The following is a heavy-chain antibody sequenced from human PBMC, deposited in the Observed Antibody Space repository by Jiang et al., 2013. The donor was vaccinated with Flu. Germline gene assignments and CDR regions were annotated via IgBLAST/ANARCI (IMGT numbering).Heavy chain of an antibody. D-gene: IGHD6-19*01. V-gene: IGHV6-1*01. CDR1: GDSXSSNSAA. J-gene: IGHJ4*02. Sequence: SLTCAISGDSXSSNSAAWNWIRQSPSRGLEWLGRTYYRSKWYNDYAVSVKSRITINPDTSKNQFSLQLNSVTPEDTAVYYCARDILFSSGWYKQPFDYWGQGTLVTVSS. CDR3: ARDILFSSGWYKQPFDY. CDR2: TYYRSKWYN.